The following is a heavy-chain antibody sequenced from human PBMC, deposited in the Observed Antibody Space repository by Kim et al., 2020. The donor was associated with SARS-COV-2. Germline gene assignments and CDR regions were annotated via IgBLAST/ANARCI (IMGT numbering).Heavy chain of an antibody. J-gene: IGHJ3*02. V-gene: IGHV1-69*01. Sequence: AQKFQGRVTITADESTSTAYMELSSLRSEDTAVYYCAREVGSSWTNDACDIWGQGTMVTVSS. D-gene: IGHD6-13*01. CDR3: AREVGSSWTNDACDI.